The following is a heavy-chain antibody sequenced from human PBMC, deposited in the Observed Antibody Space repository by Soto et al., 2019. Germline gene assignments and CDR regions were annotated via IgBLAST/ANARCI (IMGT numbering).Heavy chain of an antibody. J-gene: IGHJ3*01. V-gene: IGHV1-69*01. D-gene: IGHD3-16*01. CDR1: GGSFGSSA. Sequence: QVQLVQSGADVKKPGSSVKVSCKTSGGSFGSSAISWVRQAPAQGLEWMGEIIPVFDNANYAQNFQGRLTITADELTGTVFMELSSLRSEDTAVYFGARLRRDWGDAFDLWGLGTFVTVSS. CDR3: ARLRRDWGDAFDL. CDR2: IIPVFDNA.